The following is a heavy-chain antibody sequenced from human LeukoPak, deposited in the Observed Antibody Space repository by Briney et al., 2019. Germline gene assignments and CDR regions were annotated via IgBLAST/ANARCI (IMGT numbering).Heavy chain of an antibody. Sequence: ASVKVSCKASGYTFTSYAMHWVRQAPGQRLEWMGWINAGNGNTKYSQKFQGRVTITRDTSASTAYMELSSLRSEDTAVYYCARDGGQQWLTNYHSYGMDVWGQGTTVTVSS. J-gene: IGHJ6*02. V-gene: IGHV1-3*01. D-gene: IGHD6-19*01. CDR3: ARDGGQQWLTNYHSYGMDV. CDR1: GYTFTSYA. CDR2: INAGNGNT.